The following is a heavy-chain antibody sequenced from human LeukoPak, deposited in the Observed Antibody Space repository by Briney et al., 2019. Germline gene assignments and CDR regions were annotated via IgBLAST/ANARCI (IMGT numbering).Heavy chain of an antibody. CDR3: ARAPHSYDSGTYSVQHYFDL. J-gene: IGHJ2*01. D-gene: IGHD3-22*01. Sequence: SETLSLTCTVSGGSISSYYWSWIRQPPGKGLEWIGYMYNSGTTNYTPSLKSRVTISVDTSKNHFSLRLSSVTAADTAVYYCARAPHSYDSGTYSVQHYFDLWGRGTLVTVSS. CDR2: MYNSGTT. V-gene: IGHV4-59*01. CDR1: GGSISSYY.